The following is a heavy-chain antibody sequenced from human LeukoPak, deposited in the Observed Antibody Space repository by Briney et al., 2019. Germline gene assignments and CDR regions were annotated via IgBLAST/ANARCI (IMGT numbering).Heavy chain of an antibody. D-gene: IGHD5-24*01. V-gene: IGHV3-30*02. CDR2: IWYDGSNK. Sequence: PGGSLRLSCAASGFTFSSYGMHWVRQAPGKGLEWVAVIWYDGSNKYYADSVKGRFTISRDNSKNTLSLQMNSLKVEDTAVYYCAKQVEMATFDYWGQGTLVTVSS. CDR1: GFTFSSYG. J-gene: IGHJ4*02. CDR3: AKQVEMATFDY.